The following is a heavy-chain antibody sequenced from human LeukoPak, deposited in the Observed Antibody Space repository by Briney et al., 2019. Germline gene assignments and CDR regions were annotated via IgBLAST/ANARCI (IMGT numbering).Heavy chain of an antibody. J-gene: IGHJ4*02. D-gene: IGHD3-9*01. CDR3: TRDRGYYDILTGYYYASYFDY. CDR2: IRSKAYGGTT. Sequence: GGSLRLSCTASGFTFGDYAMSWVRQAPGKGLEWVGFIRSKAYGGTTEYAASVKGRFTISKDDSKSIAYLQMNSLKTEDTAVYYCTRDRGYYDILTGYYYASYFDYWGQGTLVTVSS. V-gene: IGHV3-49*04. CDR1: GFTFGDYA.